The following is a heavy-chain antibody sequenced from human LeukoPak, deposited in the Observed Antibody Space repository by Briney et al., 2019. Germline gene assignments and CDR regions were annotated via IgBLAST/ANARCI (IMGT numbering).Heavy chain of an antibody. V-gene: IGHV1-69*06. CDR3: ARGPSSYGDYIFRIAEYFQH. Sequence: GASVKVSCKASGGTFSSYAISWVRQAPGQGLEWMGGIIPIFGTANYAQKFQGRVTITADKSTSTAYMELSSLRSGDTAVYYCARGPSSYGDYIFRIAEYFQHWGQGTLVTVSS. CDR1: GGTFSSYA. CDR2: IIPIFGTA. J-gene: IGHJ1*01. D-gene: IGHD4-17*01.